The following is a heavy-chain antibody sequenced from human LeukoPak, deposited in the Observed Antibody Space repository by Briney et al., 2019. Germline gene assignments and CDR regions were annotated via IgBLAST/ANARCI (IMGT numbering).Heavy chain of an antibody. V-gene: IGHV3-7*04. CDR1: GFPFSSYW. CDR2: IKQDGSKK. CDR3: TRVGYIDEGIDY. D-gene: IGHD5-24*01. J-gene: IGHJ4*02. Sequence: GGSLRLSCVASGFPFSSYWMTWVRQAPGKGLEWVASIKQDGSKKSYVDSVKGRFTISRDNAKNSLYLQMNSLRAEDTAIYYCTRVGYIDEGIDYWGQGTLVTVSS.